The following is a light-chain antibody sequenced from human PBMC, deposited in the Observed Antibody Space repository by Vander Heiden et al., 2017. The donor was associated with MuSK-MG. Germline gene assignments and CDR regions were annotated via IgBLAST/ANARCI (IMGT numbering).Light chain of an antibody. CDR3: QQRSNWLT. CDR2: DAS. CDR1: QSVSSY. Sequence: EIVLTQSPATLSLSPGERATLSCRASQSVSSYLAWYQQKPGQAPRLLIYDASNRATGIPARFSGSCSGTDFTLTISSLEPEDFAVYYWQQRSNWLTFGGGTKVEIK. J-gene: IGKJ4*01. V-gene: IGKV3-11*01.